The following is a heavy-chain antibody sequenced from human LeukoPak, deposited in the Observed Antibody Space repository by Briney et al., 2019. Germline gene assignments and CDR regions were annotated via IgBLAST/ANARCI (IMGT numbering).Heavy chain of an antibody. CDR1: RFTFSNYG. CDR2: IWYDGSNK. D-gene: IGHD4-17*01. J-gene: IGHJ6*02. CDR3: ARDRYGDHDYYYGMDV. Sequence: GWSLRLSCAASRFTFSNYGMHWVRQAPGTGLEWVAVIWYDGSNKYYADFVKGRFTISRDNSKNTLYLQMNSLRAEDTAVYYCARDRYGDHDYYYGMDVWGQGTTVTVSS. V-gene: IGHV3-33*01.